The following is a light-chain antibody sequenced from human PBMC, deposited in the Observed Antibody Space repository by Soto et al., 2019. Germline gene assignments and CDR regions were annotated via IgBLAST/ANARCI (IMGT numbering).Light chain of an antibody. CDR1: QSISSF. CDR2: AAS. Sequence: DIQMTQSPSSLSASVGDRVTITCRASQSISSFLNWYQLKPGKGAKLLIYAASSLQSGVPPRFSGSGSGTEFTLTITSLQPEDFATYYCQQSSTTPRTFGQGTKVEVK. J-gene: IGKJ1*01. V-gene: IGKV1-39*01. CDR3: QQSSTTPRT.